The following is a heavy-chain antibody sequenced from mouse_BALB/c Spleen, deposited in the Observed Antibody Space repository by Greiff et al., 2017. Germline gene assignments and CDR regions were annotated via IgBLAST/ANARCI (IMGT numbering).Heavy chain of an antibody. CDR1: GFTFSSFG. V-gene: IGHV5-17*02. J-gene: IGHJ2*01. CDR3: ARMGYDYDGDY. D-gene: IGHD2-4*01. Sequence: EVQLQQSGGGLVQPGGSRKLSCAASGFTFSSFGMHWVRQAPEKGLEWVAYISSGSSTIYYADTVTGRFTISRDNPKNTLFLQMTSLRSEDTAMYYCARMGYDYDGDYWGQGTTLTVSS. CDR2: ISSGSSTI.